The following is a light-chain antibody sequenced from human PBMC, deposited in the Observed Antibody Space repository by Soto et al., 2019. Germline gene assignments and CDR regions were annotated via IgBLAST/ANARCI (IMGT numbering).Light chain of an antibody. CDR2: GAS. CDR3: QQYGAPRT. J-gene: IGKJ1*01. V-gene: IGKV3-20*01. CDR1: QSVRNNY. Sequence: EIVLTQSPATLSLSPGDRATLSCRASQSVRNNYLAWLQQKPGQAPRLLISGASTTATGAPDRFSGSGSGTDFTLTISRLEPEDFAVYYCQQYGAPRTFGQGTKVAIK.